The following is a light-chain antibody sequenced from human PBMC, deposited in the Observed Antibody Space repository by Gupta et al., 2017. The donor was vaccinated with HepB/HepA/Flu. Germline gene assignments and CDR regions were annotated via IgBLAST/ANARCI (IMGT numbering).Light chain of an antibody. J-gene: IGKJ1*01. V-gene: IGKV3-15*01. CDR1: QTVTTY. CDR3: HQYNTWPPWT. CDR2: DAS. Sequence: EIVMTQSPATLSVSPGESATLSCRASQTVTTYLAWFQQKPGQAPRLLIYDASTRATGVPARFSGSGSGTEFTLTISSLQTEDFAVYYCHQYNTWPPWTFGQGTKVEIK.